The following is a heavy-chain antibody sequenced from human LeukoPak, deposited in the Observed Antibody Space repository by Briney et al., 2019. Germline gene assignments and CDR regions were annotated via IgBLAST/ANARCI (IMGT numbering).Heavy chain of an antibody. CDR1: GGSIRSYY. D-gene: IGHD5-12*01. Sequence: PSETLSLTCTVSGGSIRSYYWSWIRQPPGKGLEWIGYIYYSGSTNYNPSLKSRVSISVDTSKNQFSLKLSSVTAADTAVYYCARVYPVGGYDIFDPWGQGTLVTVSS. CDR2: IYYSGST. V-gene: IGHV4-59*01. CDR3: ARVYPVGGYDIFDP. J-gene: IGHJ5*02.